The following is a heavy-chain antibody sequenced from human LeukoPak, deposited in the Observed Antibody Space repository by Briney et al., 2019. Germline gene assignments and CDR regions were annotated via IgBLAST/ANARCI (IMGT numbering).Heavy chain of an antibody. D-gene: IGHD5-18*01. CDR2: IIPILGIA. J-gene: IGHJ4*02. CDR3: ARDRGEYSYAYDY. Sequence: GSSVKVSCKASGGTFSSYAISWVRQAPGQGLEWMGRIIPILGIANYAQKFQGRVTITADKSTSTAYMELSSLRSEDTAVYYCARDRGEYSYAYDYWGQGTLVTVSS. CDR1: GGTFSSYA. V-gene: IGHV1-69*04.